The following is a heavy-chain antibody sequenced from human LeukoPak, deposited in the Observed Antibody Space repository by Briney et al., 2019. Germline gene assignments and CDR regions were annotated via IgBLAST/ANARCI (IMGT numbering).Heavy chain of an antibody. D-gene: IGHD3-16*01. CDR3: ARHGGSVVIVPFDY. V-gene: IGHV4-39*01. CDR1: GGSISSRNYI. J-gene: IGHJ4*02. Sequence: SETLSLTCTVSGGSISSRNYIWGWLRQPPGKGLEWIVSINYSGSTYYNPSLKSRVSISPYTSKNQFSLRLSSVTAADSAVYHCARHGGSVVIVPFDYWGQGTLVTVSS. CDR2: INYSGST.